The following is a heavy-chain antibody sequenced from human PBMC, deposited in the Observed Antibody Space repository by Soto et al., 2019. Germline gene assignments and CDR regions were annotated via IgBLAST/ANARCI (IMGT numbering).Heavy chain of an antibody. Sequence: QVQLVPSGAEVKKPGSSVKVSCKAPVGTLSSYAINWVRQAPGQGLEWMGGIIPIFGSANYAPKFQGRVTISADESTSTAYMEVSSLRSEDTAVYYCAGTREIPYYHGMDVWGQGTTVTVSS. D-gene: IGHD2-2*02. CDR1: VGTLSSYA. V-gene: IGHV1-69*01. CDR2: IIPIFGSA. J-gene: IGHJ6*02. CDR3: AGTREIPYYHGMDV.